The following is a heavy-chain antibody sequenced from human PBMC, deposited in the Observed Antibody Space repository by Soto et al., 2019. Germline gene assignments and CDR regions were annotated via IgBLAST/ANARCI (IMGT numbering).Heavy chain of an antibody. J-gene: IGHJ6*03. CDR2: IIPILGIA. D-gene: IGHD2-15*01. CDR1: GGTFSSYT. Sequence: ASVKVSCKASGGTFSSYTISWVRQAPGQGLEWMGRIIPILGIANYAQKFQGRVTITADKSTSTAYMELSSLRSEDTAVYYCTLGYCSGGSCSIYYMDVWGKGTTVTVSS. V-gene: IGHV1-69*02. CDR3: TLGYCSGGSCSIYYMDV.